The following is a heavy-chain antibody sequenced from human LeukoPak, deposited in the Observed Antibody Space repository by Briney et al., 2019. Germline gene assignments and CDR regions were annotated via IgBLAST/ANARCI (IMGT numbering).Heavy chain of an antibody. V-gene: IGHV1-2*02. CDR1: GYTFTCYY. D-gene: IGHD5-24*01. CDR2: INPNSGGA. Sequence: ASVTVSCKASGYTFTCYYIHWVRQAPGQGLEWMGWINPNSGGANYAQKFQGRVTMTRDTSISTAYMELSRLRSDDTAVYYCARDRPEGDGYQGDFDYWGQGTLVTVSS. CDR3: ARDRPEGDGYQGDFDY. J-gene: IGHJ4*02.